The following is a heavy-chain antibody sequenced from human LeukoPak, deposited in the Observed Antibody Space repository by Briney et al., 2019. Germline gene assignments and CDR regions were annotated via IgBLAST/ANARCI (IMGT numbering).Heavy chain of an antibody. V-gene: IGHV3-23*01. Sequence: PGGSLRLSCAASGFTFSTNTMYWVRHPPGRRLEWVSIIGSSGGGIHYADSVKGRFTISRDNSNNTLYLQMNSLRPEDTAVYYCARQNDFWSGYEDYWGQGTLVTVSS. D-gene: IGHD3-3*01. CDR1: GFTFSTNT. CDR3: ARQNDFWSGYEDY. CDR2: IGSSGGGI. J-gene: IGHJ4*02.